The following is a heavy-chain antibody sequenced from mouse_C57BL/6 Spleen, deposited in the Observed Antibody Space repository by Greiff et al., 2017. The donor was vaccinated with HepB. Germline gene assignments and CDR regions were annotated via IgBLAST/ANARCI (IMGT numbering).Heavy chain of an antibody. Sequence: EVQLQQSGPELVKPGASVKISCMASGYSFTDYNMNWVKQSNGKSLEWIGVINPNYGTTSYNQKFKGKATLTVDQSSSTAYMQLNSLTSEDSAVYYCARGSNYDYDRAMDYWGQGTSVTVSS. J-gene: IGHJ4*01. V-gene: IGHV1-39*01. CDR1: GYSFTDYN. CDR3: ARGSNYDYDRAMDY. CDR2: INPNYGTT. D-gene: IGHD2-4*01.